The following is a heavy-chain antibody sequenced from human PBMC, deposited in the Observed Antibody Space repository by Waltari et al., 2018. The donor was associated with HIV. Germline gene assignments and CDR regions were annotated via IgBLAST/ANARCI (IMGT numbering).Heavy chain of an antibody. D-gene: IGHD2-21*02. CDR1: GFNFGAHA. V-gene: IGHV3-49*03. Sequence: EVNLVESGGGLVQPGRSLRLSCKASGFNFGAHAVTWFRQAPGKGLEWVGFIRSKPYGGTREYAASVKGRFTISRDDSKNIAFLQMDSLKIEDTAVYYCARGVNLRCTGDCYSAYWGQGTLVTVSS. J-gene: IGHJ4*02. CDR3: ARGVNLRCTGDCYSAY. CDR2: IRSKPYGGTR.